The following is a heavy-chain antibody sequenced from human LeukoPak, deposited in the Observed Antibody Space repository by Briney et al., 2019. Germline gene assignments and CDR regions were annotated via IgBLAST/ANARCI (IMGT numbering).Heavy chain of an antibody. V-gene: IGHV1-2*02. CDR2: INPNSGGT. Sequence: ASVKVSCKASGYTFTSYDINWVRQAPGQGLEWMGWINPNSGGTNYAQKFQGRVTMTRDTSISTAYMELSRLRSDDTAVYYCARDNPPLQLWLPDYWGQGTLVTVSS. CDR1: GYTFTSYD. D-gene: IGHD5-18*01. CDR3: ARDNPPLQLWLPDY. J-gene: IGHJ4*02.